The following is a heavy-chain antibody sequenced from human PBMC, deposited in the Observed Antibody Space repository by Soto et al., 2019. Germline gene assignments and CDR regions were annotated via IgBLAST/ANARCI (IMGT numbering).Heavy chain of an antibody. CDR3: ARDSSVDGTKPPDY. CDR1: GFTFSSYG. Sequence: PGGSLRLSCAASGFTFSSYGMHWVRQAPGKGLEWVAVICYDGSNKYYADSVKGRFTISRDNSKNTLYLQINSLRVEYTAGYYCARDSSVDGTKPPDYWGQGTMVTVYS. V-gene: IGHV3-33*01. CDR2: ICYDGSNK. J-gene: IGHJ4*01. D-gene: IGHD6-19*01.